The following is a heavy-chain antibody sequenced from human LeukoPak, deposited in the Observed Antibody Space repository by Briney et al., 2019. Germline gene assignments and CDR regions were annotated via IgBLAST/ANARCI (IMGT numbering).Heavy chain of an antibody. V-gene: IGHV4-59*01. CDR3: ARDRPAEKISVYFGGPPAGLDPFDI. D-gene: IGHD3-10*01. J-gene: IGHJ3*02. Sequence: SETLSLTCAVSGASIRGYDWTWIRQPPGKGLEWIGGIYNSGGTNDNPSLKSRVTISLDTSKNQFSLTLTSVTAADTAVYFCARDRPAEKISVYFGGPPAGLDPFDIWGQGKMVIVSS. CDR1: GASIRGYD. CDR2: IYNSGGT.